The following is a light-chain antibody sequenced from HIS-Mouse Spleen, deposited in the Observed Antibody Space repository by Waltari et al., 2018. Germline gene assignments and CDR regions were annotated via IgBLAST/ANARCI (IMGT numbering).Light chain of an antibody. CDR3: CSYAGSSTWV. Sequence: QSVLTQPPSASGTPGQRVTISCSGSSSNIGSNYVYWYQQLPGTAPKLLIYRNNPRPSGVPDRFSGSKSGTSASLAISGLRSEDEADYYCCSYAGSSTWVFGGGTKLTVL. CDR1: SSNIGSNY. J-gene: IGLJ3*02. V-gene: IGLV1-47*01. CDR2: RNN.